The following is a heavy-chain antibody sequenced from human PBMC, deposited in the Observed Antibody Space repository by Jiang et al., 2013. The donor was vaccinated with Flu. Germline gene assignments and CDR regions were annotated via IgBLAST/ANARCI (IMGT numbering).Heavy chain of an antibody. CDR1: GDSVSSNSAA. V-gene: IGHV6-1*01. J-gene: IGHJ6*02. Sequence: GSGLVKPSQTLSLTCAISGDSVSSNSAAWNWIRQSPSRGLEWLGRTYYRSKWYNDYAVSVKSRITINPDTSKNQFSLQLNSVTPEDTAVYYCARDPIAAAAYYYYGMDVWGQGTTVTVSS. CDR3: ARDPIAAAAYYYYGMDV. CDR2: TYYRSKWYN. D-gene: IGHD6-13*01.